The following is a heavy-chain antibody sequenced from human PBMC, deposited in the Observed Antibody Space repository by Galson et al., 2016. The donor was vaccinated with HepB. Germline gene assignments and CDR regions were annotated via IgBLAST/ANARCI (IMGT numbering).Heavy chain of an antibody. CDR2: ISSAGSQN. CDR3: AKDAILACGTGCYTDY. J-gene: IGHJ4*02. D-gene: IGHD2-2*02. Sequence: SLRLSCAASGFAFSSYGIHWVRRAPCKALEWVAVISSAGSQNSYADSVKGRFTISRDNSRNPLNLQMHSLRVEDTAVYYCAKDAILACGTGCYTDYWGQGTLVTVSS. CDR1: GFAFSSYG. V-gene: IGHV3-30*18.